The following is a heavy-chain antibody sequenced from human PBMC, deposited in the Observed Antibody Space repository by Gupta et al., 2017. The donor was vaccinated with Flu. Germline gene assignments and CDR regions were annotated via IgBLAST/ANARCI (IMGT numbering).Heavy chain of an antibody. CDR3: VGSGSYDYFDY. CDR2: IYANGGS. CDR1: GGPIDSYY. V-gene: IGHV4-4*09. D-gene: IGHD1-26*01. J-gene: IGHJ4*02. Sequence: TCTVSGGPIDSYYWTWIRQPPGKRPEWIGYIYANGGSIYNPSLKSRMNMSVDRSKKQFSLNLKSLTVADTAVYYCVGSGSYDYFDYWGQGILVTVSS.